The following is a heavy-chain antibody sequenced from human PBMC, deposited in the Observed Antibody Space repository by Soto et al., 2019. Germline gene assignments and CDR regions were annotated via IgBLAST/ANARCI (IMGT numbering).Heavy chain of an antibody. Sequence: AGGSLRLSCAASGFSLSPYWMHWVRQAPGRGLEWVSRLSSDGFGAAYADSVKGRFLISRDIARNTLFLQMNSLRADDTAVYYCARDLGGPDYWGRGTSVTVSS. V-gene: IGHV3-74*03. CDR2: LSSDGFGA. D-gene: IGHD3-16*01. CDR3: ARDLGGPDY. J-gene: IGHJ4*02. CDR1: GFSLSPYW.